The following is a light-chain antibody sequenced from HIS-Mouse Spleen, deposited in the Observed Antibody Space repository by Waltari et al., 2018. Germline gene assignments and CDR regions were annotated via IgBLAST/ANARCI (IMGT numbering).Light chain of an antibody. CDR1: QSVLYSSNNKNY. V-gene: IGKV4-1*01. Sequence: DIVMTQSPDSLAVSLGERATINCKSSQSVLYSSNNKNYLAWYQQKPVQPPKLLIYWASTRESGVPDRFSGSGSGTDVNLTISSLQAEDVAVYYCQQYYSTPLTFGGGTKVEIK. CDR2: WAS. CDR3: QQYYSTPLT. J-gene: IGKJ4*01.